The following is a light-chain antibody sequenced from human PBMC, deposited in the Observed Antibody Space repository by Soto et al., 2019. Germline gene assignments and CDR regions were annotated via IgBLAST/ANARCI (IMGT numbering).Light chain of an antibody. J-gene: IGKJ1*01. CDR1: HNIERW. Sequence: IQMTQSPSTLSASVGDRVTITCRASHNIERWMAWYQQKRGRAPSLLIFDATTLHSGVPSRFSGGGSGTEFTRTINGLQPYDFATYYCQQFAKSSTFGQGTTVEIK. CDR2: DAT. CDR3: QQFAKSST. V-gene: IGKV1-5*01.